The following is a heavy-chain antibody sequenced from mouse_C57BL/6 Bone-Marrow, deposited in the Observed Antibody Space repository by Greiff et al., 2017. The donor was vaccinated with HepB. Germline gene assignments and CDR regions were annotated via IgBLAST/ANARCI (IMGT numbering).Heavy chain of an antibody. CDR3: ARDLDYFDY. Sequence: EVKLVESEGGLVQPGRSMKLSCTASGFTFSDYYMAWVRQVPEKGLEWVANINSDGSSTYYLDSLKSRFIISRDNAKNILYLQMSSLKSEDTATYYCARDLDYFDYWGQGTTLTVSS. CDR2: INSDGSST. J-gene: IGHJ2*01. V-gene: IGHV5-16*01. CDR1: GFTFSDYY.